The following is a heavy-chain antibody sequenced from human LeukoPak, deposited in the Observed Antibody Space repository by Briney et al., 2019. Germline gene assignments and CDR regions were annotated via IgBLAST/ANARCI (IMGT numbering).Heavy chain of an antibody. J-gene: IGHJ6*02. CDR3: ARELTRGYGHGPNYYYHGMDV. CDR1: GYTLTELS. Sequence: GSVKVSCKVSGYTLTELSMHWVRQAPGKGLEWMGGFDPEDGETIYAQKFQGRVTMTEDTSTDTAYMELTSLRSEDTAVYYCARELTRGYGHGPNYYYHGMDVWGHGTTVTVSS. CDR2: FDPEDGET. V-gene: IGHV1-24*01. D-gene: IGHD5-18*01.